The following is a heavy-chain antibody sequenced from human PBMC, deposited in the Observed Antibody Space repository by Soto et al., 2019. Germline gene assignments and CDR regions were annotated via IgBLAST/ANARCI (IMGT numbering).Heavy chain of an antibody. V-gene: IGHV5-10-1*01. Sequence: GESLKISCKGSGYSFTSYWISWVRQMPGKGLEWMGRIDPSDSYTNYSPSFQGHVTISADKSISTAYLQWSSLKASDTAMYYCARLPGGIAAAGYAFDIWGQGTMVTVSS. CDR3: ARLPGGIAAAGYAFDI. D-gene: IGHD6-13*01. CDR2: IDPSDSYT. CDR1: GYSFTSYW. J-gene: IGHJ3*02.